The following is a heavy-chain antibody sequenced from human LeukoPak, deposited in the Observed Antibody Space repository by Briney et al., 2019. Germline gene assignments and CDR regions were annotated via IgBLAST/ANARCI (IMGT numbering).Heavy chain of an antibody. D-gene: IGHD3-22*01. V-gene: IGHV3-7*03. CDR1: GFTFSRYW. Sequence: GGSLRLSCLASGFTFSRYWMTWVRQAPGKGLEWVANIKQDGSKKNYVDSVKSRFTISRDNAKNSLYLQMNSLRAEDTAVYYCATPLDYYDSSGYHQGGDWGQGTLVTVSS. CDR2: IKQDGSKK. J-gene: IGHJ4*02. CDR3: ATPLDYYDSSGYHQGGD.